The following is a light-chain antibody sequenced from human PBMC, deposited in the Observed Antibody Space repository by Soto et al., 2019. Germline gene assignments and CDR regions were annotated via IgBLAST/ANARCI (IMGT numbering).Light chain of an antibody. Sequence: QSALTQPASVSGSPGQSITISCTGTRSDIGEYNYVSWYQQHPGKVPKLIIYEVTNRPSGLSNRFSASKSGNTASLTISGLQPEDEADYYCSAYTTKSIVIFGGGTKLTVL. CDR2: EVT. J-gene: IGLJ2*01. V-gene: IGLV2-14*01. CDR3: SAYTTKSIVI. CDR1: RSDIGEYNY.